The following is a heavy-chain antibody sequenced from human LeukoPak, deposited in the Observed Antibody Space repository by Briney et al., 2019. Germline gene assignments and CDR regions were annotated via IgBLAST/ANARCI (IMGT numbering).Heavy chain of an antibody. V-gene: IGHV4-59*01. Sequence: PSETLSLTCTVSGGSISSYYWSWLRQPPGKGLEWIGYIYYSGSTNYNPSLKSRVTISVDTSKNQFSLKLSSVTAADTAVYYCARSPGDYVWGSYRRPTYYFDYWGQGTLVTVSS. D-gene: IGHD3-16*02. CDR3: ARSPGDYVWGSYRRPTYYFDY. CDR1: GGSISSYY. J-gene: IGHJ4*02. CDR2: IYYSGST.